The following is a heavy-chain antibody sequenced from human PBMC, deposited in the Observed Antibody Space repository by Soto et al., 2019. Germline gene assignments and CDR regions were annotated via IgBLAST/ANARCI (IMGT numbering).Heavy chain of an antibody. CDR2: ISYDGSDK. D-gene: IGHD1-26*01. V-gene: IGHV3-30*18. CDR3: AKDVGWELRGGGFDI. CDR1: GFTFSSYG. Sequence: GGSLRLSCAASGFTFSSYGIHWVRQAPGKGLEWVAVISYDGSDKYYADSVKGRFTISRDNSKNTLYVQMNSLRAEDTAVYYCAKDVGWELRGGGFDIWGQGTMVTVSS. J-gene: IGHJ3*02.